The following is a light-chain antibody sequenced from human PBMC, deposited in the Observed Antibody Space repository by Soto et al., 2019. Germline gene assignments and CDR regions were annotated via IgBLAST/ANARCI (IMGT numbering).Light chain of an antibody. CDR2: AAS. J-gene: IGKJ1*01. V-gene: IGKV1-39*01. CDR3: QQSYSTPWA. CDR1: QSISTY. Sequence: DIQMTQSPSSLSASVGDRVTITCRASQSISTYLNWYQHKPGKAPKLPIYAASSLQSGVPSRFSGSGVGTDFTLTISSLQPEDFAAYYCQQSYSTPWAFGQGTKVEIK.